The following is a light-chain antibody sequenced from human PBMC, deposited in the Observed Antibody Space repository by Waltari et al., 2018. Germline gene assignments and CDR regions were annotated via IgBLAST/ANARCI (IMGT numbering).Light chain of an antibody. CDR3: CSYAGSSSLV. J-gene: IGLJ3*02. CDR1: SHDAGGSTY. V-gene: IGLV2-11*01. CDR2: DVS. Sequence: QSALTQPRSVSGSPGQSVPIPCSGTSHDAGGSTYVSGDQQHPGKAPKLIIYDVSKRPSGFPDRFSGSKSGNTASLTISGLQSEDEADYFCCSYAGSSSLVFGGGSSLTVL.